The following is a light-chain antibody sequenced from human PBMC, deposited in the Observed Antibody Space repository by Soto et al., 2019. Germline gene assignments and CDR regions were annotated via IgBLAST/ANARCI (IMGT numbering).Light chain of an antibody. CDR3: LPNYTFPFP. CDR1: QSLVYSDGNTY. Sequence: PGIIRQPTSISCRSSQSLVYSDGNTYLNWFQQRPGQSPRRLIYKVSNRDSGVPSRFNGSGSVIDFKPTYGRVLPEEFASYTGLPNYTFPFPVGGGTKVDIK. CDR2: KVS. V-gene: IGKV2-30*01. J-gene: IGKJ4*01.